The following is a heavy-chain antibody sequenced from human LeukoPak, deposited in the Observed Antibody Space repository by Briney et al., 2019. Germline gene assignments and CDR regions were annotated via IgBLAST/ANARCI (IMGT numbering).Heavy chain of an antibody. J-gene: IGHJ3*02. CDR3: AKFSGGAARPGDAFDI. D-gene: IGHD6-6*01. Sequence: SLRLSCAASGFTFDDYAMHWVRQAPGKGLEWVSGISWNSGSIGYADSVKGRFTISGDNAKNSLYLQMNSLRAEDTALYYCAKFSGGAARPGDAFDIWGQGTMVTVSS. CDR1: GFTFDDYA. V-gene: IGHV3-9*01. CDR2: ISWNSGSI.